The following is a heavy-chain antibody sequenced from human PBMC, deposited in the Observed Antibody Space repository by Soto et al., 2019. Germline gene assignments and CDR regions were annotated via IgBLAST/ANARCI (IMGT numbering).Heavy chain of an antibody. V-gene: IGHV3-30-3*01. D-gene: IGHD6-19*01. CDR1: GFTFSSYA. CDR3: ARDMAVAGYYYYYGMDV. CDR2: ISYDGSNK. J-gene: IGHJ6*02. Sequence: QVQLVESGGGVVQPGRSLRLSCAASGFTFSSYAMHWVRQAPGKGLEWVAVISYDGSNKYYADSVKGRFTISRDNSKNTLYLQMNSLRAEDTAVYYCARDMAVAGYYYYYGMDVWGQGTTVTVSS.